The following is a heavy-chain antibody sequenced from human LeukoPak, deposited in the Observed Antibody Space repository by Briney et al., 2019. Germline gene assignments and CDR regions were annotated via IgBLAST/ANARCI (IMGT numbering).Heavy chain of an antibody. CDR1: GFTFSSHA. CDR2: IRGTPYGGTT. Sequence: GGSLRLSCAVSGFTFSSHAMHWVRQAPGKGLEWVALIRGTPYGGTTEYAASVKGRFTISRDDSKSIAYLQMNSLKTEDTAVYYCTRAGKPPYFDYWGQGTLVIVSS. J-gene: IGHJ4*02. CDR3: TRAGKPPYFDY. V-gene: IGHV3-49*04.